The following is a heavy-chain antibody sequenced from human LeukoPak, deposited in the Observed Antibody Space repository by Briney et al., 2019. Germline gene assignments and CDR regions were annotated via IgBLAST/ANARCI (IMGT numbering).Heavy chain of an antibody. Sequence: PGGSLRLSCAAYGFSFSTYGMHWVRQAPGKGLDWVAVIWFDGSEKYYADSVKGRFTISRDNSKNTLYLHMNSLRAEDTAVYYCAKDHARNWFDPWGQGTLVTVSS. V-gene: IGHV3-33*06. CDR1: GFSFSTYG. J-gene: IGHJ5*02. CDR2: IWFDGSEK. CDR3: AKDHARNWFDP.